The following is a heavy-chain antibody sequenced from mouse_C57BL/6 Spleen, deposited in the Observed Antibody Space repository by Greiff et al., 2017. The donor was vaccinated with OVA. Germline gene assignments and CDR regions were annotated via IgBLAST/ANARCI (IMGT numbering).Heavy chain of an antibody. CDR2: IYLGNGYT. CDR3: AREGPGYAMDY. V-gene: IGHV1-58*01. CDR1: GYTFTSYG. Sequence: EVQLQQSGAELVRPGSSVKMSCKTSGYTFTSYGINWVKQRPGQGLEWIGYIYLGNGYTEYNEKFKGKATLTSDTSSSTAYMQLSSLTSEDSAIYFCAREGPGYAMDYWGQGTSVTVSS. J-gene: IGHJ4*01. D-gene: IGHD3-3*01.